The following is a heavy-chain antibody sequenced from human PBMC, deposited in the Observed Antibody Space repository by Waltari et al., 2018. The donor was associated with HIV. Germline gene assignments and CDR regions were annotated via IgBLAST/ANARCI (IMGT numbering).Heavy chain of an antibody. D-gene: IGHD2-2*01. CDR3: ARAGSVFGTSPYGMDV. V-gene: IGHV4-30-4*01. CDR2: IYYSGST. CDR1: GGSISSGDYY. Sequence: QVQLQESGPGLVKPSQTLSLTCTVSGGSISSGDYYWSWIRQPPGKGLEWIVYIYYSGSTYYNPSLKSRVTISVDTSKNQFSLKLSSVSAADTAVYYCARAGSVFGTSPYGMDVWGQGTTVTVSS. J-gene: IGHJ6*02.